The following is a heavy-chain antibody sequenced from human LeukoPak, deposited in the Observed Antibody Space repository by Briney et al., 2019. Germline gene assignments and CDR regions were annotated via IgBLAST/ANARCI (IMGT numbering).Heavy chain of an antibody. J-gene: IGHJ4*02. CDR3: AKVASLCTSISGVRGGFDY. CDR2: INSDGSST. CDR1: GFTLSGNW. V-gene: IGHV3-74*01. Sequence: GGSLRLSCAASGFTLSGNWMHWVRQAPGKGLVWVSRINSDGSSTSYADSVKGRFTISRDNSKNTLYLQMNSLRAEDTAAYYCAKVASLCTSISGVRGGFDYWGQGALVTVSS. D-gene: IGHD2-2*01.